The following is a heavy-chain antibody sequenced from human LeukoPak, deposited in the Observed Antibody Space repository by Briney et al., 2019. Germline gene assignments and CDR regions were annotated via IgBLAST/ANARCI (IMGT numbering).Heavy chain of an antibody. D-gene: IGHD4-11*01. Sequence: GGSLRLSCAASGFTFGSYSMNWVRQAPGKGLEWVSSISSSSSYIYYADSVKGRFTISRDNAKNSLYLQMNSLRAEDTAVYYCARDRYSNYPNDYWGQGTLVTVSS. J-gene: IGHJ4*02. CDR2: ISSSSSYI. CDR3: ARDRYSNYPNDY. CDR1: GFTFGSYS. V-gene: IGHV3-21*01.